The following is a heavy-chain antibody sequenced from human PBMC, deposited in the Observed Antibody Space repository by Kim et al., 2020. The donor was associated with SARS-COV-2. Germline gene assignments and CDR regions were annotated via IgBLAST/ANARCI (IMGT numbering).Heavy chain of an antibody. CDR2: ISGSSGNT. CDR3: AKRGREGQYNWNYGQIDS. J-gene: IGHJ4*02. D-gene: IGHD1-7*01. Sequence: GGSLRLSCAASGFTFSYYAMTWVRQAPGKGLEWDSAISGSSGNTYYADSVRGRFTISRDNSKNTLYLQMDSLRVEDMAMYYCAKRGREGQYNWNYGQIDSWGQGALVSVSS. V-gene: IGHV3-23*01. CDR1: GFTFSYYA.